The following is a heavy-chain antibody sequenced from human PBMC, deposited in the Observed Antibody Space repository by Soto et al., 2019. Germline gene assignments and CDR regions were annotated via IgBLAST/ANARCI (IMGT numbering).Heavy chain of an antibody. Sequence: GGSLRLSCAASGFTFSSYAMSWVRQAPGKGLEWVSAISGSGGSTYYADSVKGRFTISRDNSKNTLYLQMNSLRAEDTAVYYCAKDGYYGSGSYYNTPGGMDVWGQGTTVTVSS. D-gene: IGHD3-10*01. J-gene: IGHJ6*02. CDR1: GFTFSSYA. V-gene: IGHV3-23*01. CDR2: ISGSGGST. CDR3: AKDGYYGSGSYYNTPGGMDV.